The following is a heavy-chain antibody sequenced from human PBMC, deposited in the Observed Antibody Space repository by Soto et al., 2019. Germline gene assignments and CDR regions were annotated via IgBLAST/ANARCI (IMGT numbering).Heavy chain of an antibody. Sequence: QVQLVESGGGVVQPGRSLRLSCAASGFTFSSYGMHWVRQAPGKGLEWVAVIWYDGSNKYYADSVKGRFTISRDNSKNTLYLQMNRLRAEDTAVYYCARDALVATISLDLWGRGNLVTVSS. CDR3: ARDALVATISLDL. CDR2: IWYDGSNK. D-gene: IGHD5-12*01. J-gene: IGHJ2*01. V-gene: IGHV3-33*01. CDR1: GFTFSSYG.